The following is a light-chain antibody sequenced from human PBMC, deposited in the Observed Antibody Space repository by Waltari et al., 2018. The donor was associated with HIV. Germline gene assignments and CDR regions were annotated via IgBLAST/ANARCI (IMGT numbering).Light chain of an antibody. V-gene: IGKV4-1*01. CDR2: WAS. Sequence: DIVMPQSPDSLAVSLGERATGHCKSSQSVLKTSTSRNYLAWYQQKPRQPPTLPIYWASTRETGVPARVSCSASRNNFTLTISSLQAEDVEVYYCQQYLSTPLTFGGGTKVEIK. CDR1: QSVLKTSTSRNY. J-gene: IGKJ4*01. CDR3: QQYLSTPLT.